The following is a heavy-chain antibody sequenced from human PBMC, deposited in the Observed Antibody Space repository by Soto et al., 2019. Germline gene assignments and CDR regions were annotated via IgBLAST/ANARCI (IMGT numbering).Heavy chain of an antibody. Sequence: GGSLRLSCAASGFTVSSNYMSWVRQAPRRGLGWVSDIYSGGSTYYADSVKGRFTISRDNSKNTLYLQMNSLRAEDTAVYYCARDPRYDSSGYGGRRGRYYYYGMDVWGQGTTVTVSS. J-gene: IGHJ6*02. V-gene: IGHV3-53*01. CDR1: GFTVSSNY. D-gene: IGHD3-22*01. CDR3: ARDPRYDSSGYGGRRGRYYYYGMDV. CDR2: IYSGGST.